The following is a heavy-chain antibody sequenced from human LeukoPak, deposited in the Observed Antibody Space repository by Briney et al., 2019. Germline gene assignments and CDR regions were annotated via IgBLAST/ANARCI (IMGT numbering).Heavy chain of an antibody. J-gene: IGHJ5*02. CDR1: GFSFSSYA. CDR2: ISSNGGST. D-gene: IGHD5-24*01. Sequence: GGSLRLSCAASGFSFSSYAMHWVRQAPGKGLEYVSAISSNGGSTYYANSVKGRFTISRDNSKNTLYLQMGSLRAEDMAVYYCARARDGYNYFWFDPWGQGTLVIVSS. V-gene: IGHV3-64*01. CDR3: ARARDGYNYFWFDP.